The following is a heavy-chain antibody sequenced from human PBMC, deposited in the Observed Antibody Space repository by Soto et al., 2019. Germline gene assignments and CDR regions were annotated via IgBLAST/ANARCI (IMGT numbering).Heavy chain of an antibody. V-gene: IGHV3-48*01. CDR2: IGGGSI. CDR1: GFTFSSYG. J-gene: IGHJ4*02. D-gene: IGHD1-26*01. CDR3: AGDPSGIRHFNY. Sequence: EVQLVESGGDLVQPGGSLRLSCATSGFTFSSYGVNWVRQAPGKGLEWVSHIGGGSIYYADSVKGRFTMTRDNAKNSLYLQMNSLSAEDTAVYYCAGDPSGIRHFNYWCQGTLVTVSS.